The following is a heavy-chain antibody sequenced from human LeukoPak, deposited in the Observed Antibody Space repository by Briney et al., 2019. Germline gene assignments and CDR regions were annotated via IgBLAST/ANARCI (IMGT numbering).Heavy chain of an antibody. CDR1: GFTFSSYA. CDR3: AKGRVWFDY. CDR2: ISGSGGSTNSAKSGSGGST. V-gene: IGHV3-23*01. D-gene: IGHD6-13*01. J-gene: IGHJ4*02. Sequence: GGSLRLSCVTSGFTFSSYAMSCIRQAPGKGLEWVSSISGSGGSTNSAKSGSGGSTYYADSVKGRFTISRDNSKNTLYLQMNSLRAEDTAVYYCAKGRVWFDYWGQGTLVTVSS.